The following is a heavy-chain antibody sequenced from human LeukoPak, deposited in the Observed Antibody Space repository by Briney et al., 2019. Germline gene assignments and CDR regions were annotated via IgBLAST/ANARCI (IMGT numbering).Heavy chain of an antibody. CDR2: INHSGST. V-gene: IGHV4-34*01. CDR1: GGSFSGYY. D-gene: IGHD3-22*01. CDR3: ARERLLRLPKGYFDY. J-gene: IGHJ4*02. Sequence: SETLSLTWAVYGGSFSGYYWSWIRQPPGKGLEWIGEINHSGSTNYNPSLKSRVTISVDTSKNQFSLKLSSVTAADTAVYYCARERLLRLPKGYFDYWGQGTLVTVSS.